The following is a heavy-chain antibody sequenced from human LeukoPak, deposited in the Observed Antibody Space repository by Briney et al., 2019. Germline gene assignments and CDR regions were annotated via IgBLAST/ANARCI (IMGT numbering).Heavy chain of an antibody. CDR1: GGSFSGYC. V-gene: IGHV4-34*01. J-gene: IGHJ4*02. CDR2: INHSGST. CDR3: ARSDSSGYYYDY. D-gene: IGHD3-22*01. Sequence: PSETLSLTCAVYGGSFSGYCWSWIRQPPGKGLEWIGEINHSGSTNYNPSLKSRVTISVDTSKNQFSLKLSSVTGADTAVYYCARSDSSGYYYDYWGQGTLVTVYS.